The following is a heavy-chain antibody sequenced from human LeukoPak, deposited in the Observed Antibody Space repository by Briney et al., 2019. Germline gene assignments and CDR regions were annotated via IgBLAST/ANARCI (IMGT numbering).Heavy chain of an antibody. CDR2: IYSGGST. CDR3: VRVASRAFDY. J-gene: IGHJ4*02. V-gene: IGHV3-53*01. Sequence: PGGSLSLSCAASGFTVSSNYMSWVRQAPGKGLEWVSVIYSGGSTDYADSVKGRFTISRDNSKNTLYLQMSSLRAEDTAVYYCVRVASRAFDYWGQGTLVTVSS. CDR1: GFTVSSNY.